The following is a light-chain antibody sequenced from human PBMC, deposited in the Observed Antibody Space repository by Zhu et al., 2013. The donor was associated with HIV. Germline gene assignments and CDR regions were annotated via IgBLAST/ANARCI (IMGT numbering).Light chain of an antibody. CDR3: QQYGSSPLT. Sequence: ELVMTQSPATLSVSPGERATLSCRASQSISNNLAWYQQKPGQAPRLLIYGASTRATGIPDRFSGSGSVRDFTLTITGLEPEDFAVYYCQQYGSSPLTFGGGTKVEIK. CDR1: QSISNN. CDR2: GAS. J-gene: IGKJ4*01. V-gene: IGKV3-20*01.